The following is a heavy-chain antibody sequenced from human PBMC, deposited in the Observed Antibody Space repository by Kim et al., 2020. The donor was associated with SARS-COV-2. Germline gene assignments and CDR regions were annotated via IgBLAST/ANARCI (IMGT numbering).Heavy chain of an antibody. D-gene: IGHD2-2*01. J-gene: IGHJ6*02. CDR1: GFTFSSYA. CDR2: ISGSGGST. CDR3: AKEDGVVVPAASGDSGRSEGYYYYYGMDV. Sequence: GGSLRLSCAASGFTFSSYAMSWVRQAPGKGLEWVSAISGSGGSTYYADSVKGRFTISRDNSKNTLYLQMNSLRAEDTAVYYCAKEDGVVVPAASGDSGRSEGYYYYYGMDVWGQGTTGTVS. V-gene: IGHV3-23*01.